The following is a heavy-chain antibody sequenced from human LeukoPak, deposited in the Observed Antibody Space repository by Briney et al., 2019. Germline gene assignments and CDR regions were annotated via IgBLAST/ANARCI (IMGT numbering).Heavy chain of an antibody. V-gene: IGHV4-59*01. CDR2: IYYSGST. CDR1: GGSISSYY. J-gene: IGHJ4*02. Sequence: PSETLSLTCTVSGGSISSYYWSWIRQPPEKGLEWIGYIYYSGSTNYNPSLKSRVTISVDTSKNQFSLKLSSVTAADTAVYYCARDPSPNADYWGQGTLVTVSS. CDR3: ARDPSPNADY.